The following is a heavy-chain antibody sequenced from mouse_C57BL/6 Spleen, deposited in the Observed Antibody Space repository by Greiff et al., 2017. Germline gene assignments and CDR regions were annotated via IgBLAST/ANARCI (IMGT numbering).Heavy chain of an antibody. V-gene: IGHV5-16*01. CDR1: GFTFSDYY. D-gene: IGHD1-1*01. CDR3: ARASGDYYGSTYWYFDV. J-gene: IGHJ1*03. Sequence: EVQLVESEGGLVQPGSSMKLSCTASGFTFSDYYMAWVRQVPEKGLEWVANINYDGSSTYYLDSLKSRFIISRDNAKNILYLQMSSLKSEDTATYYCARASGDYYGSTYWYFDVWGTGTTVTVSS. CDR2: INYDGSST.